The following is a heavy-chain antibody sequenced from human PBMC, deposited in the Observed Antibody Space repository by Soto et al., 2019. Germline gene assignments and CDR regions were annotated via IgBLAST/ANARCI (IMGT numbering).Heavy chain of an antibody. CDR2: INHSGST. D-gene: IGHD3-9*01. J-gene: IGHJ5*02. V-gene: IGHV4-34*01. CDR1: GGSFSGYY. Sequence: SETLSLTCAVYGGSFSGYYWSWTRPPPGKGLEWLGEINHSGSTNCNPSLKSRVTISVDTSKNQFSLKLSSVTAADTAVYYCASSGRYYDILTGSRGMYNWFDPWGQGTLVTVSS. CDR3: ASSGRYYDILTGSRGMYNWFDP.